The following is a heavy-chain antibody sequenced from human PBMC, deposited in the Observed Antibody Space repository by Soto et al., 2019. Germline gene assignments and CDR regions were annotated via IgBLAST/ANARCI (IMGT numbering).Heavy chain of an antibody. CDR1: GFTFSSYA. CDR2: ISYDGSNK. Sequence: GGSLRLSCAASGFTFSSYAMHWVRQAPGKGLEWVAVISYDGSNKYYADSVKGRFTISRDNSKNTLYLQMNSLRAEDTAVYYCARDRRLLYGMDVWGQGTTVTVSS. V-gene: IGHV3-30-3*01. J-gene: IGHJ6*02. CDR3: ARDRRLLYGMDV. D-gene: IGHD3-10*01.